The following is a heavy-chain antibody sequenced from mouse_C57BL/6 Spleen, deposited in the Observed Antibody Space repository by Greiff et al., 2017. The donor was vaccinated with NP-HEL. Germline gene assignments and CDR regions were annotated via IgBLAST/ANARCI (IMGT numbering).Heavy chain of an antibody. J-gene: IGHJ1*03. D-gene: IGHD1-1*01. Sequence: EVMLVESGEGLVKPGGSLKLSCAASGFTFSSYAMSWVRQTPEKRLEWVAYISSGGDYIYYADTVKGRFTISRDNARNTLYLQMSSLKSEDTAMYYCTREGEIYYYGSSRYFDVWGTGTTVTVSS. CDR3: TREGEIYYYGSSRYFDV. CDR2: ISSGGDYI. CDR1: GFTFSSYA. V-gene: IGHV5-9-1*02.